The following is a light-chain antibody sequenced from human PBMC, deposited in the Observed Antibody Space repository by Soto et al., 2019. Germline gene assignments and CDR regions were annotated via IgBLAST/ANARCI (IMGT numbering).Light chain of an antibody. CDR2: HVT. J-gene: IGLJ1*01. CDR1: SSDVGAYNY. CDR3: CSYTPSNTLV. V-gene: IGLV2-14*01. Sequence: HSVLTHPASVNGSLLQSITISYNGTSSDVGAYNYVSWYQQYPGKAPKLMIYHVTDRPSGVSNRFSGSKSGNTASLTISGLQAEDEADYYCCSYTPSNTLVFGTGTKVTVL.